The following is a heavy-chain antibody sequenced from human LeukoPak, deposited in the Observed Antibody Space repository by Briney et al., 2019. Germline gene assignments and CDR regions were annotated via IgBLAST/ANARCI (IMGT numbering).Heavy chain of an antibody. J-gene: IGHJ4*02. V-gene: IGHV3-23*01. Sequence: GGSLRLSCAASGFTVSSNYMSWVRQAPGKGLEWVSSISGSAYSTYYADSVKGRFTISRDNSMNTLYLQLNSLGVEDTAVYYCATGGRTASADSWGQGTLVTVSS. CDR1: GFTVSSNY. CDR3: ATGGRTASADS. CDR2: ISGSAYST. D-gene: IGHD3-10*01.